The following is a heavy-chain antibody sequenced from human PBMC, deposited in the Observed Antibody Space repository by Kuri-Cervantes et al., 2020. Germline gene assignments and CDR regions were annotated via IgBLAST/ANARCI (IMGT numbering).Heavy chain of an antibody. D-gene: IGHD6-19*01. J-gene: IGHJ4*02. CDR1: GGTFSSYA. CDR3: ARDYLGIAVMGY. Sequence: SVKVSCKAPGGTFSSYAISWVRQAPGQGLEWMGGIIPIFGTANYAQKFQGRVTITTDESTSTAYMELSSLRSEDTAVYYCARDYLGIAVMGYWGQGTLVTVSS. V-gene: IGHV1-69*05. CDR2: IIPIFGTA.